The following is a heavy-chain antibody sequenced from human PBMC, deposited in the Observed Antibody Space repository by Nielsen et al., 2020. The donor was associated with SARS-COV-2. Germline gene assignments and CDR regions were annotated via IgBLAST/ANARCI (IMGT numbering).Heavy chain of an antibody. CDR2: INSDWSSA. CDR3: ARAPYEGDGMDV. D-gene: IGHD3-16*01. Sequence: GESLKISCAASGFTFSSYWMRWVRQAPGKGLVWVSRINSDWSSASYADSVKGRFTISRDNPKNTLYLQMNSLRAEDTAVYYCARAPYEGDGMDVWGQGTTVTVSS. J-gene: IGHJ6*02. V-gene: IGHV3-74*01. CDR1: GFTFSSYW.